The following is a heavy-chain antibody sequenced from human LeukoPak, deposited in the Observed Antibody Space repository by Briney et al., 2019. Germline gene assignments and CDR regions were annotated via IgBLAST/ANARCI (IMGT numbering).Heavy chain of an antibody. V-gene: IGHV4-39*01. Sequence: SETLSLTCTVSDGSISSSSYYWGWIRQPPGKGLEWIGSIYYSGSTYYNPSLKSRVTISVDTSKNQFSLKLSSVTAADTAVYYCASEGGSYYEPYFDYWGQGTLVTVSS. CDR2: IYYSGST. CDR1: DGSISSSSYY. D-gene: IGHD1-26*01. CDR3: ASEGGSYYEPYFDY. J-gene: IGHJ4*02.